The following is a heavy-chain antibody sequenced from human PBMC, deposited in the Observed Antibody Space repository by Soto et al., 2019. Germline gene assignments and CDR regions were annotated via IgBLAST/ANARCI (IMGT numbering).Heavy chain of an antibody. CDR3: ARDSLALFDS. CDR1: DGSVSSGSYY. CDR2: IYSSGST. J-gene: IGHJ4*02. D-gene: IGHD5-12*01. V-gene: IGHV4-61*01. Sequence: QVQLQESGPGRVKPSETLSLTCTVSDGSVSSGSYYWTWIRQPPGKGLEWIGYIYSSGSTLYNPSLKSRVIISVDTSMNQFSLKLSSVTAADTAVYYCARDSLALFDSWGQGTLVTVSS.